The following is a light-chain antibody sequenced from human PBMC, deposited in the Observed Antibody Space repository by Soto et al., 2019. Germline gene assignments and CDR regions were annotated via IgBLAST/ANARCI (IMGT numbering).Light chain of an antibody. Sequence: DIQMTQSPSTLSGSVGDRVTITCRASQTISSWLAWYQQKPGKAPKLLIYKASTLKSGVPSRFSGSGSGTEVTLTISRLQPADFATYYCQHYNNYSEAFGQGTKVEVE. CDR1: QTISSW. V-gene: IGKV1-5*03. CDR2: KAS. CDR3: QHYNNYSEA. J-gene: IGKJ1*01.